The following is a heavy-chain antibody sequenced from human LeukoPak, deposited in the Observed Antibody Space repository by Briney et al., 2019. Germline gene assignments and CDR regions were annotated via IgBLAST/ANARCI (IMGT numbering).Heavy chain of an antibody. Sequence: PGGSLRLSCAASGFTFSSYSMNWVRQAPGKGLEWVSSISSSSSYIYYADSVKGRFTISRDNAKNSLYLQMNSLRAEDTAVYYCARADIVVVVAATGAFDIWGQGTMVTVSS. J-gene: IGHJ3*02. V-gene: IGHV3-21*01. CDR1: GFTFSSYS. D-gene: IGHD2-15*01. CDR3: ARADIVVVVAATGAFDI. CDR2: ISSSSSYI.